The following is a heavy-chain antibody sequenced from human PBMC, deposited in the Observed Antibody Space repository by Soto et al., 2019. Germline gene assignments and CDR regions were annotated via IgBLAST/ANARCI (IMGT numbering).Heavy chain of an antibody. CDR2: INHSGST. Sequence: PSETLSLTCAVYGGSFSGYYWSWIRQPPGKGLEWIGEINHSGSTNYNPSLKSRVTISVDTSKNQFSLKLSSVTAADTAVYYCARGPRGYCSGGSCYPPHYWGQGTLVTVYS. CDR3: ARGPRGYCSGGSCYPPHY. CDR1: GGSFSGYY. D-gene: IGHD2-15*01. J-gene: IGHJ4*02. V-gene: IGHV4-34*01.